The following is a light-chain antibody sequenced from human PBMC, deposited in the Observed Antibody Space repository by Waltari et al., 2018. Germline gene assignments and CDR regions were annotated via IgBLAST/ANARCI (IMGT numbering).Light chain of an antibody. CDR2: EVR. Sequence: QSALTQPASVSGSPGQSLTISCTGSSGDIGTYKYVSWYQQHPGQAPNLLIYEVRNRPSGVSSRFSGTKSGNTASLTISGLQAEDDANYYCTSYSSGRTPFVFGSGTKVTVL. CDR1: SGDIGTYKY. V-gene: IGLV2-14*01. CDR3: TSYSSGRTPFV. J-gene: IGLJ1*01.